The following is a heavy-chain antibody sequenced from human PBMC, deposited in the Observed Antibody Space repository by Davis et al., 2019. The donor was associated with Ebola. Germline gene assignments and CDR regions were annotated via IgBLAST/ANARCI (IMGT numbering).Heavy chain of an antibody. Sequence: MPSETLSLTCTVSGGSISSGDYYWSWIRQPPGKGLEWIGYIYYSGSTNYNPSLKSRVTISVDTSKNQFSLKLSSVTAADTAVYYCAREGYYYDSSGYHKGGMDVWGQGTTVTVSS. CDR2: IYYSGST. V-gene: IGHV4-61*08. CDR1: GGSISSGDYY. CDR3: AREGYYYDSSGYHKGGMDV. D-gene: IGHD3-22*01. J-gene: IGHJ6*02.